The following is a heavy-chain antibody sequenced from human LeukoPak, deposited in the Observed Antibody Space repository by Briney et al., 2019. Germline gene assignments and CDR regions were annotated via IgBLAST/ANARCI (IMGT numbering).Heavy chain of an antibody. CDR1: GYIFTSYW. J-gene: IGHJ4*02. V-gene: IGHV5-51*01. CDR3: ARHSNYYDSSGYSTPVALDY. D-gene: IGHD3-22*01. Sequence: GESLKISCKGSGYIFTSYWIGWVRQMPGKGLEWMGIIYPGDSDTRYSPSFQGQVTISADKSISTAYLQWSSLKASDTAMYYCARHSNYYDSSGYSTPVALDYWGQGTLVTVSS. CDR2: IYPGDSDT.